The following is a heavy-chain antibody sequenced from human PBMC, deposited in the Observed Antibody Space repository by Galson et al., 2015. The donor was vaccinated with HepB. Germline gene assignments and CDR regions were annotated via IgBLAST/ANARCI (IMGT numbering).Heavy chain of an antibody. J-gene: IGHJ4*02. D-gene: IGHD6-19*01. CDR1: GDSVSSNSAA. Sequence: CAISGDSVSSNSAAWNWIRQSPSRGLEWLGRTYYRSKWYNDYAVSVKSRITINPDTSKKQFSLQLNSVTPEDTAVYYCARAPGITVSPNFDYWAREPWSPSPQ. V-gene: IGHV6-1*01. CDR3: ARAPGITVSPNFDY. CDR2: TYYRSKWYN.